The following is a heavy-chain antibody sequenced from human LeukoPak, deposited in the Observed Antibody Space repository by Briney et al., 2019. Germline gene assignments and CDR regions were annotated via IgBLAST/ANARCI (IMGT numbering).Heavy chain of an antibody. V-gene: IGHV3-23*01. CDR3: AKARIAVTSFDY. CDR2: ISGSGGST. J-gene: IGHJ4*02. D-gene: IGHD6-19*01. CDR1: GFTFSSYA. Sequence: GGSLRLSCAASGFTFSSYAMSWVRQAPGKGLEWVSAISGSGGSTYYADSAKGRFTISRDNSKNTLYLQMNSLRAEDTAVYYCAKARIAVTSFDYWGQGTLVTVSS.